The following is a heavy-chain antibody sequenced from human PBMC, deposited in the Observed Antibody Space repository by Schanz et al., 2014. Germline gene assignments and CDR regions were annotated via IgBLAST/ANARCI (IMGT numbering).Heavy chain of an antibody. CDR2: ISSSGSSI. V-gene: IGHV3-21*04. D-gene: IGHD3-16*01. CDR1: GSTFSAYW. CDR3: AKDLYNYGIFDS. J-gene: IGHJ5*01. Sequence: EVQLVESGGGLVKPGGSLRLSCAASGSTFSAYWMHWVRQVPGKGLVWVSSISSSGSSIYYADSVKGRFTISRDNANNSLFLRMNSLRADDTAVYYCAKDLYNYGIFDSWGQGTLVTVSS.